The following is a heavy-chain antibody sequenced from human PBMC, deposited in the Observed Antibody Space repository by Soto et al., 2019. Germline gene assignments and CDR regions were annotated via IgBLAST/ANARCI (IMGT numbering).Heavy chain of an antibody. Sequence: PGGSLRLSCAASGFTFSSYSMNWVRQAPGKGLEWISYISSHSSTLHYADSVRGRFTISRDNAESSLYLQMNSLRDEDTAVYFCARDFGHGYYLDYWGRGTLVTVSS. CDR1: GFTFSSYS. CDR3: ARDFGHGYYLDY. CDR2: ISSHSSTL. J-gene: IGHJ4*02. V-gene: IGHV3-48*02. D-gene: IGHD3-3*01.